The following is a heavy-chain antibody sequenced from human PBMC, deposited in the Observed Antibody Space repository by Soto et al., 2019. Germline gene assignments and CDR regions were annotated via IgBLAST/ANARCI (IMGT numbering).Heavy chain of an antibody. Sequence: ASVKVSCKASGYTFTSYAMHWGRQAPGQRLEWMGWINAGNGNTKYSQKFQGRVTITRDTSASTAYMELSSLRSEDTAVYYCAREVGYSGYDFLYWGQGTLVTVSS. CDR3: AREVGYSGYDFLY. V-gene: IGHV1-3*01. CDR2: INAGNGNT. CDR1: GYTFTSYA. D-gene: IGHD5-12*01. J-gene: IGHJ4*02.